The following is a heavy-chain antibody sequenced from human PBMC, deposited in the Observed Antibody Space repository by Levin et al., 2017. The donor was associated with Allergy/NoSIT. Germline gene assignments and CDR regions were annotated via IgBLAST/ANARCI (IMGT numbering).Heavy chain of an antibody. J-gene: IGHJ6*02. V-gene: IGHV3-73*01. Sequence: GGSLRLSCAASASSFSGSPIHWLRQASGQGLEWIGRIRSKANNYATAYAESVKGRFTISRDDSKKTAHLQMSSLKSEDTAVYYCALSLKPYCGGDKCHTDYFDYGMDVWGPGTTVIVSS. CDR1: ASSFSGSP. CDR2: IRSKANNYAT. CDR3: ALSLKPYCGGDKCHTDYFDYGMDV. D-gene: IGHD2-21*01.